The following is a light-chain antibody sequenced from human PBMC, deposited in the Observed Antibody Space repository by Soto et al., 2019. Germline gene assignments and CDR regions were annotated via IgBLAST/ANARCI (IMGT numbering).Light chain of an antibody. CDR1: QSVSSSY. V-gene: IGKV3-20*01. CDR3: QQYDSSPLT. CDR2: GAS. J-gene: IGKJ4*01. Sequence: EIVLTQSPGTLSLSPGERATLSCRASQSVSSSYLAWYQQKPGQAPRLLIYGASSRATGIPDRFSGSGSVTDFTLTISRLEPEAFAVYYCQQYDSSPLTFGGGTKVEIK.